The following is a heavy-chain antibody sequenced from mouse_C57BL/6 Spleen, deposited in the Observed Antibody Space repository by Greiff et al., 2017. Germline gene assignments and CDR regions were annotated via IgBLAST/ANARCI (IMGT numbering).Heavy chain of an antibody. J-gene: IGHJ2*01. Sequence: QVQLKESGAELVRPGASVKMSCKASGYTFTSYYMHWVKQTPRQGLEWIGAIYPGNGDTSYNQKFKGKATLTVDKSSSTAYMQLSSLTSEDSAVYFCARALYDGLFDYWGQGTTLTVSS. D-gene: IGHD2-3*01. CDR3: ARALYDGLFDY. V-gene: IGHV1-12*01. CDR1: GYTFTSYY. CDR2: IYPGNGDT.